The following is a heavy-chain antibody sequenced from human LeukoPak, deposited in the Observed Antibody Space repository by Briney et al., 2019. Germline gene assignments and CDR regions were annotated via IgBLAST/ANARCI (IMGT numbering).Heavy chain of an antibody. CDR3: AKGSARDYYDSTGSKSEYFQH. J-gene: IGHJ1*01. Sequence: PGGSLRLSCAASGITFSSYAMTWVRQSPGKGLEWVSSIGGSGDNTYYAGSVKGRFAISRDNSKNTLYLQMNSLRAEDTAVYYCAKGSARDYYDSTGSKSEYFQHWGQGTLVTVSS. D-gene: IGHD3-22*01. CDR1: GITFSSYA. V-gene: IGHV3-23*01. CDR2: IGGSGDNT.